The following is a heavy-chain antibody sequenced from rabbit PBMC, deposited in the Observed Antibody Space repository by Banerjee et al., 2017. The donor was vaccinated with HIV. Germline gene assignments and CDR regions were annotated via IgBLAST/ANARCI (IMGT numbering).Heavy chain of an antibody. V-gene: IGHV1S40*01. Sequence: QSLEESGGGLVQPEGSLTLTCTSSGFTISNTYYICWVRQAPGKGLEWIGCIYTGSGSTDYANWAKGRFTISKTSSTTVTLQMTSLTAADTATYFCARQSYGDYSNYNLWGQGTLVTVS. J-gene: IGHJ4*01. CDR3: ARQSYGDYSNYNL. CDR1: GFTISNTYY. D-gene: IGHD2-1*01. CDR2: IYTGSGST.